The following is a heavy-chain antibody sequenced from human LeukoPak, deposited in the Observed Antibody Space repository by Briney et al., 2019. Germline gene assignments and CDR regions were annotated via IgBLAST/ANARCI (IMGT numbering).Heavy chain of an antibody. D-gene: IGHD6-19*01. CDR1: GGSFSGYY. CDR3: ARGRYSSGWRLDY. J-gene: IGHJ4*02. V-gene: IGHV4-34*01. CDR2: INHSGST. Sequence: PSETLSLTCAVYGGSFSGYYWSWIRQPPGKGLEWIGEINHSGSTNYNPSLKSRVTISVDTSKNQLSLKLSSVTAADTAVYYCARGRYSSGWRLDYWGQGTLVTVSS.